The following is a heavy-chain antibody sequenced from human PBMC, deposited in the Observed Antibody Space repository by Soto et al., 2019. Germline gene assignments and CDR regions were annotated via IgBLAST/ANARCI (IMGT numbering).Heavy chain of an antibody. V-gene: IGHV4-61*08. CDR2: VHYSGDT. D-gene: IGHD3-10*01. CDR1: GASVGSRAHH. J-gene: IGHJ4*02. CDR3: VTEYYRTEDYHKID. Sequence: QVQLQESGPGLLRPSETLSLTCAVSGASVGSRAHHWSWIRQTPGKGLEWIAYVHYSGDTKSNPSLESRLTISMDRPRNLFSLWLSSVTATDTAIYYCVTEYYRTEDYHKIDWGQGTLVTVTS.